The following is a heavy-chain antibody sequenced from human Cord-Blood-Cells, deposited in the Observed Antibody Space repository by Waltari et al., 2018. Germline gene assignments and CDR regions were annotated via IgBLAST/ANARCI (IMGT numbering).Heavy chain of an antibody. D-gene: IGHD5-18*01. J-gene: IGHJ3*02. CDR2: ISWNSGSI. V-gene: IGHV3-9*03. Sequence: EVQLVESGGGLVQPGRSLRLSCAASGFTFDDYAMHWVRQAPGKGLEWVSGISWNSGSIGYADSVKGRFTISRDNAKNSLYLQMNSLRAEDMALYYCAKGHQQHDAFDIWGQGTMVTVSS. CDR1: GFTFDDYA. CDR3: AKGHQQHDAFDI.